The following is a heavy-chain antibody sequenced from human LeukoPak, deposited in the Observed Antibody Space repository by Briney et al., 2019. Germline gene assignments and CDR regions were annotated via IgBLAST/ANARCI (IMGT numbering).Heavy chain of an antibody. D-gene: IGHD1-14*01. CDR3: AKPARTDAFDI. CDR1: GFTFSSYW. J-gene: IGHJ3*02. Sequence: GGSLRLSCAASGFTFSSYWMSWVRQAPGKGPEWVSTISGSGGSTYYADSVKGRFTISRDNFKKTLYLEMDSLRAEDTGVYYCAKPARTDAFDIWGQGTMVTVSS. CDR2: ISGSGGST. V-gene: IGHV3-23*01.